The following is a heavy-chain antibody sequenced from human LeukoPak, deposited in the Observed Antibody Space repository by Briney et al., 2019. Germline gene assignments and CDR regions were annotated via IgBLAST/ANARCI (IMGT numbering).Heavy chain of an antibody. J-gene: IGHJ4*02. Sequence: PGGSLRLSCLASEFTLSSYIMHWVRQAPGKGLEYVSAICNNGGSTYYADSVKGRFTISRDNSKNTLYLQMNRLRPEDTAVYYCVRSVTTLSDFHNWGQGTLVTVSS. D-gene: IGHD4-17*01. CDR2: ICNNGGST. CDR1: EFTLSSYI. V-gene: IGHV3-64D*06. CDR3: VRSVTTLSDFHN.